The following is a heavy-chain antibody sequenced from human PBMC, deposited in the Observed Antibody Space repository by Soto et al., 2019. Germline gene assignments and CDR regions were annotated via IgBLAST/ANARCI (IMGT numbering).Heavy chain of an antibody. CDR3: AREVMVAGPDYFDY. CDR1: GYTFTSYY. V-gene: IGHV1-46*01. J-gene: IGHJ4*02. D-gene: IGHD6-19*01. Sequence: GASVKVSCKASGYTFTSYYMHWVRQALGQGLEWMGIIDPSGGSTSYAQKFQDRVTMTRDTSTSTVYMELSSLRTDDTAVYYCAREVMVAGPDYFDYWGQGTLVTVSS. CDR2: IDPSGGST.